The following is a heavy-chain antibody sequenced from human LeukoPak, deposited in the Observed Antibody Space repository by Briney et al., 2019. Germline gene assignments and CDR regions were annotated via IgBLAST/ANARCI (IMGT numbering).Heavy chain of an antibody. V-gene: IGHV1-69*04. Sequence: SVKVSCKASGGTFSSYAISWVRQAPGQGLEWMGRIIPILGIANYAQKFQGRVTITADKSTSTAYMDLSSLRSEDTAVYYCAREWWDIVVVPAENWFDPWGQGTLVTVSS. J-gene: IGHJ5*02. CDR1: GGTFSSYA. D-gene: IGHD2-2*01. CDR3: AREWWDIVVVPAENWFDP. CDR2: IIPILGIA.